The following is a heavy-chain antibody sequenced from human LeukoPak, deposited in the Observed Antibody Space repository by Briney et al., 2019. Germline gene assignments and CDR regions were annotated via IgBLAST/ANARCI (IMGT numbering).Heavy chain of an antibody. D-gene: IGHD2-2*01. Sequence: ESGPTLVKPTETLTLTCSVSGFSLINPRLGVSWIRQPPGQALEWLAHISSSDEKSYRASLTGRLSISWDSSKSQVVLNMTYMDPLDTATYFCARTRSSRWPHDFYYMDVWGNGTTVTVSS. CDR3: ARTRSSRWPHDFYYMDV. CDR2: ISSSDEK. V-gene: IGHV2-26*01. J-gene: IGHJ6*03. CDR1: GFSLINPRLG.